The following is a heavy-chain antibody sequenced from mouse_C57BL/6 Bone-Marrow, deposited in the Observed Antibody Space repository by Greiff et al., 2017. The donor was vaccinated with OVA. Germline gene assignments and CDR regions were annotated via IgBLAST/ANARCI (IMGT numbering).Heavy chain of an antibody. CDR2: IDPSDSYT. J-gene: IGHJ3*01. D-gene: IGHD2-3*01. CDR3: ARDGYFAY. CDR1: GYTFPSYW. Sequence: QVQLQQPGAELVMPGASVKLSCKASGYTFPSYWMHWVKQRPGQGLEWIGEIDPSDSYTNYNQKFKGKSTLTVDKSSSTAYMQLSSLTSEDSAVYYCARDGYFAYWGQGTLVTVSA. V-gene: IGHV1-69*01.